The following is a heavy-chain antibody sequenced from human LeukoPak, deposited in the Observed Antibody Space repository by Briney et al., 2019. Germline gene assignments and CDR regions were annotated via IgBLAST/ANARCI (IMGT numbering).Heavy chain of an antibody. Sequence: SETLSLTCTVSGGSISSYYWSWIRQPPGKGLEWIGYIYYSGSTNYNPSLKSRVTISVDTSKNQFSLKLSSVTAADTAVYYCARHDDYADYWGQGTLVTVSS. CDR1: GGSISSYY. V-gene: IGHV4-59*01. CDR2: IYYSGST. CDR3: ARHDDYADY. D-gene: IGHD3-16*01. J-gene: IGHJ4*02.